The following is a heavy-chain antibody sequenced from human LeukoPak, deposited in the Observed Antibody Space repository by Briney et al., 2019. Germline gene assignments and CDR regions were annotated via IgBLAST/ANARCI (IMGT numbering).Heavy chain of an antibody. J-gene: IGHJ6*03. CDR1: GGSINPYY. CDR2: IYYSGIT. D-gene: IGHD1-26*01. V-gene: IGHV4-59*01. CDR3: ARGGSHYYYYMDV. Sequence: PSETLSLTCTVSGGSINPYYWIWIQQSPGTGLEWIGYIYYSGITDYNPSLKSRVTFSIDTSKKQFSLNLTSVTAADTAIYFCARGGSHYYYYMDVWGKGTRVTVSS.